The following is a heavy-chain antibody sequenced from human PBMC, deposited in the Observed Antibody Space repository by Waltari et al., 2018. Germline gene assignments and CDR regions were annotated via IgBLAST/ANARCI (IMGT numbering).Heavy chain of an antibody. CDR2: IRYDGSNK. Sequence: QVQLVESGGGVVQPGGSLRLSCEASGFTLSSSCMPWVRQAPGKGLEWVAFIRYDGSNKYYADSVKGRFTISRDNSKNTLYLQMNSLRAEDTAVYYCAKASRLQYYFDYWGQGTLVTVSS. CDR3: AKASRLQYYFDY. CDR1: GFTLSSSC. J-gene: IGHJ4*02. D-gene: IGHD2-15*01. V-gene: IGHV3-30*02.